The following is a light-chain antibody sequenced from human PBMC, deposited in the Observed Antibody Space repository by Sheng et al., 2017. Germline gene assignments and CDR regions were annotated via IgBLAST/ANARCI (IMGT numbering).Light chain of an antibody. CDR2: EVS. CDR3: SSYAGSTTWV. V-gene: IGLV2-23*02. Sequence: QSALTQPASVSGSPGQSITISCTGTSSDVGNYNLVSWYQQHPGKAPKLMICEVSKRPSGVSNRFSGSKSGNTASLTISGLQAEDEADYYCSSYAGSTTWVFGGGTKLTVL. CDR1: SSDVGNYNL. J-gene: IGLJ3*02.